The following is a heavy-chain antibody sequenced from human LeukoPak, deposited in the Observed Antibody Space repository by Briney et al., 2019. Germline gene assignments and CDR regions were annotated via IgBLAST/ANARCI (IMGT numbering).Heavy chain of an antibody. CDR2: INHSGST. V-gene: IGHV4-34*01. CDR3: ARGHGSGGSPTYYYYYMDV. CDR1: GGSFGGYY. Sequence: PSETLSLTCAVYGGSFGGYYWSWIRQPPGKGLEWIGEINHSGSTNYNPSLKSRVTISVDTSKNQFSLKLSSVTAADTAVYYCARGHGSGGSPTYYYYYMDVWGKGTTVTVSS. J-gene: IGHJ6*03. D-gene: IGHD2-15*01.